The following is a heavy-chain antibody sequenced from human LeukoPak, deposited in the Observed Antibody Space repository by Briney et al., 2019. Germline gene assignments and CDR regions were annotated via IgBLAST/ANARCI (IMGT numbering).Heavy chain of an antibody. CDR2: IYPGDSDT. Sequence: ESLKISCKGSGYTFSSYWIGWVRQMPGKGLEWMGIIYPGDSDTRYSPSLQGQVTISVDTSIGTAYLQWSSLKASDTTIYYCARQNDFRLDYWGQGTLVTVSS. J-gene: IGHJ4*02. CDR1: GYTFSSYW. CDR3: ARQNDFRLDY. D-gene: IGHD3-3*01. V-gene: IGHV5-51*01.